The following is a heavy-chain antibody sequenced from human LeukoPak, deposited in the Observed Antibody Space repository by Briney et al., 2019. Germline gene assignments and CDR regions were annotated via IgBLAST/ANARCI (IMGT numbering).Heavy chain of an antibody. V-gene: IGHV1-24*01. CDR3: ARDLHGMVATEYYYYYYMDV. J-gene: IGHJ6*03. CDR1: GYTLTEFS. D-gene: IGHD5-12*01. CDR2: FNPEDGET. Sequence: ASVTVSCKVSGYTLTEFSMHWVRQAPGKGLEWMGGFNPEDGETIYAQELQGRVTMTRDTSTDTAYMELSSLRSEDTAVYYCARDLHGMVATEYYYYYYMDVWGKGTTVTISS.